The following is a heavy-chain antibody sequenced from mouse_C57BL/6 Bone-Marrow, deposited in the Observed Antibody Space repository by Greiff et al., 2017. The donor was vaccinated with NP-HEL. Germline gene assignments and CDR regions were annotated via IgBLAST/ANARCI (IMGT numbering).Heavy chain of an antibody. J-gene: IGHJ2*01. CDR1: GYTFTSYW. CDR2: IHPNSGST. Sequence: VQLRQPGAELVKPGASVKLSCKASGYTFTSYWMHWVKQRPGQGLEWIGMIHPNSGSTNYNEKFKSKATLTVDKSSSTAYMQLSSLTSEDSAVYYCARWVTTHFDYWGQGTTLTVSS. V-gene: IGHV1-64*01. CDR3: ARWVTTHFDY. D-gene: IGHD2-2*01.